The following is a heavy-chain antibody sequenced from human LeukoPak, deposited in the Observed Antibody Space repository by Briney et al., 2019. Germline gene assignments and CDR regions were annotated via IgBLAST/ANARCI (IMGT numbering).Heavy chain of an antibody. CDR1: GYSISGGYY. Sequence: SETLSLTCTVSGYSISGGYYWGWIRQPPGKGLEWIGSIFHSGSTYYNPSLKSRVTVSVDTSKNQFSLNLNSVTAADTAVYYCPRRRAMADFDYWGQGTLVTVSS. CDR2: IFHSGST. J-gene: IGHJ4*02. CDR3: PRRRAMADFDY. D-gene: IGHD5-18*01. V-gene: IGHV4-38-2*02.